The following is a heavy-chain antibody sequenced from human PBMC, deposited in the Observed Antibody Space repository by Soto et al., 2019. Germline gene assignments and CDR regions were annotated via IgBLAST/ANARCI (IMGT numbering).Heavy chain of an antibody. D-gene: IGHD3-22*01. CDR2: IKSKTDGGTA. CDR3: TTDAYYDTSDYWF. J-gene: IGHJ4*02. Sequence: PGGSLRLSCAASGFTFSNAWMTWVRQAPGQGLVWVGRIKSKTDGGTADYAAPVRGRFTISRDDSKDTLYLQMSSLKTEDTAVYYCTTDAYYDTSDYWFWGQGTTVTVSS. CDR1: GFTFSNAW. V-gene: IGHV3-15*01.